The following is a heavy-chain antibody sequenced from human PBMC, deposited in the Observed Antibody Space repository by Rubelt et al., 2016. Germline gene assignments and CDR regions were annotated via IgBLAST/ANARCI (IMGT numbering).Heavy chain of an antibody. D-gene: IGHD2-21*01. J-gene: IGHJ6*02. CDR2: IYWDDDK. V-gene: IGHV2-5*02. CDR3: ARSCGLVSYYYGMDV. CDR1: GFSLSTNGVG. Sequence: QITLKESGPTLVKPTQTLTLTCTFSGFSLSTNGVGVAWIRQPPGKALEWLALIYWDDDKRYSPSLKTRLTVTKDTSTNQVVLTVTNVDPADTATYYCARSCGLVSYYYGMDVWGQGTTVTVSS.